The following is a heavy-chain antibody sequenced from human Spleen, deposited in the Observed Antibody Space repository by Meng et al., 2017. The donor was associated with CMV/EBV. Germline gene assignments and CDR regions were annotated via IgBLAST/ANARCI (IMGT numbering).Heavy chain of an antibody. D-gene: IGHD3-3*01. Sequence: ASVKVSCKASGYTFTSYGISWVRQAPGQGLEWMGWISAYNGNTNYAQKLQGRVTMTTDTSTSTAYMELRSLRSDDTAVYYCARDRWGSFGVVERPLPFDYWGQGTLVTVSS. CDR3: ARDRWGSFGVVERPLPFDY. CDR2: ISAYNGNT. V-gene: IGHV1-18*01. J-gene: IGHJ4*02. CDR1: GYTFTSYG.